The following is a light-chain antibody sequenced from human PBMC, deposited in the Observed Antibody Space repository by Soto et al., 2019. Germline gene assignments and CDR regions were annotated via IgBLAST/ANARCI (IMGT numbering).Light chain of an antibody. CDR1: SSDVGGHNH. CDR3: NSYTSSSTHV. V-gene: IGLV2-14*01. CDR2: EVG. J-gene: IGLJ1*01. Sequence: QSVLTQPASVSGSPGQSITISCTGSSSDVGGHNHVSWYQQHPGKAPKLIIYEVGNRPSGVSNRFSGSKSGNTASLTISGFQAEDEADYYCNSYTSSSTHVFGTGTNLTVL.